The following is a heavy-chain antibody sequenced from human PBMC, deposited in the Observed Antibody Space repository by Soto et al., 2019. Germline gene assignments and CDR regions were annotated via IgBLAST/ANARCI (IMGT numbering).Heavy chain of an antibody. V-gene: IGHV1-18*01. CDR1: GYTFTSYG. J-gene: IGHJ6*02. Sequence: QVQLVQSGAAVKKPGASVKVSCKASGYTFTSYGFSWVRQAPGQGLEWMGWISAYNGNTNYAQKLQGRVTMTTDTATSTAYMELRRLRSDDTAVYYCARYHLNSYYYGMDVWGQGTTVTGSS. CDR3: ARYHLNSYYYGMDV. CDR2: ISAYNGNT. D-gene: IGHD2-2*01.